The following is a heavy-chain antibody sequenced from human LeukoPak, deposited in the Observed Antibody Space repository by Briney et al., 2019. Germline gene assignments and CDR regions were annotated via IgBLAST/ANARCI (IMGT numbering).Heavy chain of an antibody. D-gene: IGHD4-17*01. J-gene: IGHJ5*02. Sequence: ASVTVSCTASGYTFTSYDINWVRQATGQGLEWMGWMNPNSGNTGYAQKFQGRVTMTRNTSISTAYMELSSLRSEDTAVYYCARAGGRTTYSNWFDPWGQGTLVTVSS. CDR1: GYTFTSYD. CDR3: ARAGGRTTYSNWFDP. V-gene: IGHV1-8*01. CDR2: MNPNSGNT.